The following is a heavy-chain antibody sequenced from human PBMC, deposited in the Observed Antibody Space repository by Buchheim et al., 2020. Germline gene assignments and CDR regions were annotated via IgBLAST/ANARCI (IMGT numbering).Heavy chain of an antibody. V-gene: IGHV5-10-1*01. J-gene: IGHJ4*02. CDR1: GYSFSKYW. D-gene: IGHD6-13*01. Sequence: EVQLVQSGAEVKKPGESLRISCKGTGYSFSKYWISWVRQMPGKGLEWMGRIDPSDSYTNNSPAFQGHVTISADKSSSTAYPQWSSLKASDTAMYYCARHIDLEYGSNWYGFGYWGQGTL. CDR2: IDPSDSYT. CDR3: ARHIDLEYGSNWYGFGY.